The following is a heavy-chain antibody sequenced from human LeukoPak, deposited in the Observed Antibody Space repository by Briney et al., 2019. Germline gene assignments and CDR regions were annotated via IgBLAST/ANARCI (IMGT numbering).Heavy chain of an antibody. CDR2: IYPGDSDT. Sequence: GESLKISCKGSGYSFTSYWIGWVRQMPGKGLEWMGIIYPGDSDTRYSPSFQGQVTISADKSISTAYLQWSSLKASDTAMYFCARHFRAYYDSIGPFDYWGQGTLVTVSS. CDR1: GYSFTSYW. CDR3: ARHFRAYYDSIGPFDY. D-gene: IGHD3-22*01. V-gene: IGHV5-51*01. J-gene: IGHJ4*02.